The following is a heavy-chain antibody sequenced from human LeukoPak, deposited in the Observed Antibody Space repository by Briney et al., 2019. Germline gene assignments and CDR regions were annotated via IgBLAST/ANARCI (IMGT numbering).Heavy chain of an antibody. CDR1: GFTLSTDS. V-gene: IGHV3-48*01. Sequence: GGSLRLSCAASGFTLSTDSMNWVRQAPGKGLEWISYISYDSAIKYYADSVRGRFTISRDNAKNSLSLQMHSLRAEDTAVYYCAKLSGLYYYDSSGYPDYWGQGTLVTVSS. CDR2: ISYDSAIK. D-gene: IGHD3-22*01. J-gene: IGHJ4*02. CDR3: AKLSGLYYYDSSGYPDY.